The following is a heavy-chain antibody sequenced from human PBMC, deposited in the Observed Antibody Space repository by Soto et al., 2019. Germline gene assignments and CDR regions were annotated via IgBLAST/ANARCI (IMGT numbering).Heavy chain of an antibody. V-gene: IGHV1-58*01. D-gene: IGHD3-10*01. CDR1: GFTFTSSA. Sequence: GASVKVSCKASGFTFTSSAVQWVRQARGQRLEWIGWIVVGSGNTNYAQKFQERVTITRDMSTSTAYMELSSLRSEDTAVFYCVADIGVIDYYYYGMDVWGQGTTVTVSS. CDR3: VADIGVIDYYYYGMDV. CDR2: IVVGSGNT. J-gene: IGHJ6*02.